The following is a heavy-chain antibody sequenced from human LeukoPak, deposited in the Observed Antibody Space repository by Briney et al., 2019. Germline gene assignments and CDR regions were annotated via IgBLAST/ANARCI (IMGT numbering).Heavy chain of an antibody. CDR1: GGSISSYYW. CDR3: ARILGSSDYHRDY. V-gene: IGHV2-70*11. D-gene: IGHD3-22*01. J-gene: IGHJ4*02. CDR2: IDWDDGK. Sequence: TLSLTCTVSGGSISSYYWSWIRQPPGKALEWLARIDWDDGKYYTTSLKTRLTISKDTSKNQVVLTMTNMDPVDTATYYCARILGSSDYHRDYWGQGTLVTVSS.